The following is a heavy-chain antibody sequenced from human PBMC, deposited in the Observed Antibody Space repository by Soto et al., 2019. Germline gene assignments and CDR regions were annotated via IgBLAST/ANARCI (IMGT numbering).Heavy chain of an antibody. CDR1: GFTFSSYS. CDR2: ISTSSNYI. Sequence: GGSLRLSCAASGFTFSSYSMNWVRQAPGKGLEWVSSISTSSNYIYYADSVKGRFTISRDHAKNSLYLQMNSLSAEDTAVYYCVRAPPQPFDPWGQGTLVTVSS. V-gene: IGHV3-21*01. CDR3: VRAPPQPFDP. J-gene: IGHJ5*02.